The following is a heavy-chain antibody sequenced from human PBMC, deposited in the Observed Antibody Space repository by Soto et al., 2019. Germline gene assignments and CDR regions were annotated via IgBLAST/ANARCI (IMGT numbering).Heavy chain of an antibody. CDR2: ISAYNGNT. CDR3: AREGSYGDYPQEPYFDY. CDR1: GYTFTSYG. V-gene: IGHV1-18*01. J-gene: IGHJ4*02. D-gene: IGHD4-17*01. Sequence: QVQLVQSGAEVKKPGASVKVSCKASGYTFTSYGLSWVRQAPGQGLVWMGWISAYNGNTNYAQKLQGRVTLTTDTSTSTAYMELRSLRSDDTAVYYCAREGSYGDYPQEPYFDYCGQGTLVTVSS.